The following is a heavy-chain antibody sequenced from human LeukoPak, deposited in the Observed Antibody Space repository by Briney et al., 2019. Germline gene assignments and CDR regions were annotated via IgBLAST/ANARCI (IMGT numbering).Heavy chain of an antibody. J-gene: IGHJ6*02. CDR3: ASDGRDGYGAYYYYGMDV. D-gene: IGHD5-12*01. CDR2: IIPILGIA. V-gene: IGHV1-69*02. CDR1: GYTFTGYY. Sequence: WASVKVSCKASGYTFTGYYMHWVRQAPGQGLEWMGRIIPILGIANYAQKFQGRVTITADKSTSTAYMELSSLRSEDTAVYYCASDGRDGYGAYYYYGMDVWGQGTTVTVSS.